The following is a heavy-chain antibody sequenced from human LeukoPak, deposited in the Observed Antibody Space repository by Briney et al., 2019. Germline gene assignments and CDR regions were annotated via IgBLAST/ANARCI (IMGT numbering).Heavy chain of an antibody. D-gene: IGHD2-2*01. V-gene: IGHV3-23*01. CDR1: GFTFSSYA. CDR2: ISGSGGST. J-gene: IGHJ4*02. Sequence: PGGSLRLSCAASGFTFSSYAMSWVRQAPGKGLEWVSAISGSGGSTYYADSVKGRFTISRDNSKNTLYLQMNSLRAEDTAVYYCARALSFGGTSTAPWYWGQGTLVTVSS. CDR3: ARALSFGGTSTAPWY.